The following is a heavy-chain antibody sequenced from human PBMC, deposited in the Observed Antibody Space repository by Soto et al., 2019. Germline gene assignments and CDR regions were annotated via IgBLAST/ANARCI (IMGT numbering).Heavy chain of an antibody. CDR1: GYTFTGYY. CDR3: ARSGREYYGSGSYADY. D-gene: IGHD3-10*01. J-gene: IGHJ4*02. V-gene: IGHV1-2*04. Sequence: QVQLVQSGAEVKKPGASVKVSCKASGYTFTGYYMHWVRQAPGQGLEWMGWINPNSGDTNYAQKFQGWVTMTRDTSISTAYMELSRLRSDDTAVYYCARSGREYYGSGSYADYWGQGTLVTVSS. CDR2: INPNSGDT.